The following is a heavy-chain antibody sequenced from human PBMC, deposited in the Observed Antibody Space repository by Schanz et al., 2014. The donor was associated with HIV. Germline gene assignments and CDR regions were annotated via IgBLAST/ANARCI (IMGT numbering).Heavy chain of an antibody. CDR3: AKRRDSGYAYFDY. CDR2: ISGSGIST. V-gene: IGHV3-23*04. Sequence: EVQLVESGGGLVKPGGSLRLSCAASGFTFSNAWMSWVRQAPGKGLEWVSTISGSGISTYYADSVKGRFTISRDNSKNTLYLQMNSLRAEDTAVYYCAKRRDSGYAYFDYWGQGTLVTVSS. D-gene: IGHD1-1*01. J-gene: IGHJ4*02. CDR1: GFTFSNAW.